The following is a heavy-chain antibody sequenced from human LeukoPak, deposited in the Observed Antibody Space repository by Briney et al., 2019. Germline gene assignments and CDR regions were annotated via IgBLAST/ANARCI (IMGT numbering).Heavy chain of an antibody. CDR3: XXXXXNYYDSSGYFDY. CDR1: GFTFSSYA. J-gene: IGHJ4*02. V-gene: IGHV3-23*01. Sequence: GGSLRLSCAASGFTFSSYAMSWVRQAPGKGLEWASAISGSGGSTYYADSVKGRFTISRDNSKNTLYLQMNSLRAEDTAVYYXXXXXXNYYDSSGYFDYWGQGTLVTVSS. D-gene: IGHD3-22*01. CDR2: ISGSGGST.